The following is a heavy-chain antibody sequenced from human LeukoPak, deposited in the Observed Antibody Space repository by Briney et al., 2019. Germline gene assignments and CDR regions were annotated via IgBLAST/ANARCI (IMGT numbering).Heavy chain of an antibody. CDR3: ARVNLLRWFDP. D-gene: IGHD3-16*01. V-gene: IGHV4-59*01. CDR2: IHYSGST. J-gene: IGHJ5*02. Sequence: KPSETLSLTCTVSGGSISSYYWSWIRQPPGKGLEWIGYIHYSGSTNYNPSLKSRVTISVDTSKNQFSLKLSSVTAADTAVYYCARVNLLRWFDPWGQGTLVTVSS. CDR1: GGSISSYY.